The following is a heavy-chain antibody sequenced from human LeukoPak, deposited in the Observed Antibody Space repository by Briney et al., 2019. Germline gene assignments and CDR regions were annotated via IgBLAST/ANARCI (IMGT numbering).Heavy chain of an antibody. CDR1: GGTFSSYT. CDR3: AREEAARAYNWFDP. V-gene: IGHV1-69*04. D-gene: IGHD6-6*01. J-gene: IGHJ5*02. CDR2: IIPILGIA. Sequence: SVKVSCKASGGTFSSYTISWVRQAPGQGLERMGRIIPILGIANYAQKFQGRVTITADKSTSTAYMELSSLRSEDTAVYYCAREEAARAYNWFDPWGQGTLVTVSS.